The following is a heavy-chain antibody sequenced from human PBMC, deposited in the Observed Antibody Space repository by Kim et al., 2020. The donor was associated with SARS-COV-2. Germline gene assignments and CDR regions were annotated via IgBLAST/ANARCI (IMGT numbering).Heavy chain of an antibody. D-gene: IGHD6-13*01. J-gene: IGHJ3*02. V-gene: IGHV5-10-1*01. CDR3: ASLYSSSKDGAFDI. Sequence: PSFQGHVTISADKSISTAYLQWSSLKASDTAMYYCASLYSSSKDGAFDIWGQGTMVTVSS.